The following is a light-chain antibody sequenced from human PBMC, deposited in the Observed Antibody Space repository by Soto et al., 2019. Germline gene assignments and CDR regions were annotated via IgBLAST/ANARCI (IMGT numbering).Light chain of an antibody. CDR3: AAWDASLSGPV. V-gene: IGLV1-47*02. J-gene: IGLJ3*02. Sequence: QSVLTQPPSASGTPGQRVTISCSGSNSNIGSDAVYWYQQLPGAAPKLLIFSDNQRPSGVPDRFSGSKPGSSASLAIGGLRSEDEADYYCAAWDASLSGPVFGGGTKLTVL. CDR2: SDN. CDR1: NSNIGSDA.